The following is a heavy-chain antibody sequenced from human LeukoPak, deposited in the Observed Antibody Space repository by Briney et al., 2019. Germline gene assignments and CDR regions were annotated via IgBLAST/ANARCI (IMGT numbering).Heavy chain of an antibody. CDR3: ARSFDGHNPGDY. D-gene: IGHD5-24*01. Sequence: SQTLSLTCTVSGGSIRSGSNYWTWIRQPAGKGLEWIGRIYTSGTTHYNPSLKSRVTISVDTSKNQFSLKLSSVTAADTAVYYCARSFDGHNPGDYWGQGTLVTVSS. J-gene: IGHJ4*02. CDR2: IYTSGTT. V-gene: IGHV4-61*02. CDR1: GGSIRSGSNY.